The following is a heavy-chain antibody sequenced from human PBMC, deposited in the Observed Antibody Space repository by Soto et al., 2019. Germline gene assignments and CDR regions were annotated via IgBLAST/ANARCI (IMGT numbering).Heavy chain of an antibody. Sequence: QLQLHESGPGLVKPSETLYLTCSVSGGSISSNNYYWGWIRQPPGKGLEWIGNIYYNGFTYYNPSLKSRVTISVDTSKNQFSLKLTSVTATDTAVYYCARQGDFWSGSGDFDYWGQGILVPVSS. CDR2: IYYNGFT. V-gene: IGHV4-39*01. J-gene: IGHJ4*02. CDR3: ARQGDFWSGSGDFDY. CDR1: GGSISSNNYY. D-gene: IGHD3-3*01.